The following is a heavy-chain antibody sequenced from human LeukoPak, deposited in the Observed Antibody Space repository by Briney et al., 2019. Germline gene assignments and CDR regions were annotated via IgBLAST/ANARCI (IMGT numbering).Heavy chain of an antibody. CDR2: ISVSGVSA. D-gene: IGHD5-12*01. CDR3: ARRRGYSGYDFDY. Sequence: PGGSLRLSCAASGFTLSTFPMSWVRQAPGKGLGWVSGISVSGVSAYYADSVKGRFTISKDNSKNTLYLQMNSLRAEDTAVYYCARRRGYSGYDFDYWGQGTLVTVSS. V-gene: IGHV3-23*01. J-gene: IGHJ4*02. CDR1: GFTLSTFP.